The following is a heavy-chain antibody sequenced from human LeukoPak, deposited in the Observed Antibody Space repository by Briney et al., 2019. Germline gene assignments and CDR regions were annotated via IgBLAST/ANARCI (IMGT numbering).Heavy chain of an antibody. CDR1: GFTFSSYA. D-gene: IGHD3-10*01. Sequence: GGSLRLSCAASGFTFSSYAMSWARQAPGKGLEWVSAISGSGGSTYYADSVTGRFTISRDNSKNTLYLQMNSQRAEDTAVYYCANPHPHLYYGSGSPIDYWGQGTLVTVSS. CDR2: ISGSGGST. J-gene: IGHJ4*02. V-gene: IGHV3-23*01. CDR3: ANPHPHLYYGSGSPIDY.